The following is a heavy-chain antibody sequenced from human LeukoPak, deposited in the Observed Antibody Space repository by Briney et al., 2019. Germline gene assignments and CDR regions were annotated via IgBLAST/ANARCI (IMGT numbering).Heavy chain of an antibody. Sequence: PSETLSLTCSVSGYSISSGKYWAWIRQTPGKGLEWIGSIYESGSTYYTPSLKSRVTISVDTSKDQFSLKLSSVTAADTAVYYCATQSLQNSYGSYYYYYYMDVWGKGTTVTVSS. CDR2: IYESGST. J-gene: IGHJ6*03. V-gene: IGHV4-38-2*02. D-gene: IGHD5-18*01. CDR1: GYSISSGKY. CDR3: ATQSLQNSYGSYYYYYYMDV.